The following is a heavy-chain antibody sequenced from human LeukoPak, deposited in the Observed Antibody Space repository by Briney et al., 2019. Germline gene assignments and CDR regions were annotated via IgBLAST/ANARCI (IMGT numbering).Heavy chain of an antibody. V-gene: IGHV3-30*04. D-gene: IGHD6-19*01. Sequence: GGSLRLSCAASGFTFSSYAMQWVRQAPGKGLEWVAVISYDGSDKNYADSVKGRFTISRDNSMDTLYLQMNSLRAEDKAVYYCARAVYRSGGYYFDYWGQGILVTVSS. CDR1: GFTFSSYA. CDR2: ISYDGSDK. J-gene: IGHJ4*02. CDR3: ARAVYRSGGYYFDY.